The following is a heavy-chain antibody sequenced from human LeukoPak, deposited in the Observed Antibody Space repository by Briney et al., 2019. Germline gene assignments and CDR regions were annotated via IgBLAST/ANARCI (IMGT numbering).Heavy chain of an antibody. CDR2: IYPGDSDT. J-gene: IGHJ4*02. CDR3: ARQSKMATNPALDFDY. CDR1: GYSFTSYW. D-gene: IGHD5-24*01. V-gene: IGHV5-51*01. Sequence: GESLKISCKGSGYSFTSYWIGWVRQMPGKGLEWMGIIYPGDSDTRYSPSFQGQVTISADKSISTAYLQWSSLKASDTAMYYCARQSKMATNPALDFDYWGQGTLVTVSS.